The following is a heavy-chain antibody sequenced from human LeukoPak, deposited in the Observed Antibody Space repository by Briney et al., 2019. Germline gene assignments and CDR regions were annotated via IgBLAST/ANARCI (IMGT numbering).Heavy chain of an antibody. D-gene: IGHD5-18*01. CDR3: ASGYSYGKVDY. J-gene: IGHJ4*02. Sequence: GGSLRLSCAASGFTFSSYWMHWVRQAPGKGLVWVSRIKSDGSTNYADSVKGRFTTSRDNAKNSLYLQMNSLRAEDTAVYYCASGYSYGKVDYWGQGTLVTVSS. CDR2: IKSDGST. V-gene: IGHV3-74*01. CDR1: GFTFSSYW.